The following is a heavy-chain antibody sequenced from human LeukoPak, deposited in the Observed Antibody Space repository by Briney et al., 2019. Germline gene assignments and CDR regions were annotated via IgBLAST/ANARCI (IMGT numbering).Heavy chain of an antibody. D-gene: IGHD4-17*01. J-gene: IGHJ1*01. CDR1: GGSISSGDYY. CDR3: ASLGDPGYFQH. CDR2: IYYSGST. V-gene: IGHV4-30-4*01. Sequence: PSQTLSLTSTVSGGSISSGDYYCSWIRQPPGKGLEWIGYIYYSGSTYYNPSLKSRVTISVDTSKNQFSLKLSSVTAADTAVYYCASLGDPGYFQHWGQGTLVTVSS.